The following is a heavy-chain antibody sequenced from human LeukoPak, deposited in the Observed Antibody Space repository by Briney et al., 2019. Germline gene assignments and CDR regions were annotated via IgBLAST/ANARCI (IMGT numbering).Heavy chain of an antibody. CDR1: GFTFSSYS. D-gene: IGHD2-2*01. J-gene: IGHJ4*02. CDR3: ARGDRDLYCSSTSCYPVL. V-gene: IGHV3-21*01. CDR2: ISSSSSYI. Sequence: TGGSLRLSCVASGFTFSSYSMNWVRQAPGKGLEWVSSISSSSSYIYYADSEKGRFTISRDNAKNSLYLQMNSLRAEDTAVYYCARGDRDLYCSSTSCYPVLGGQGTLVTVSS.